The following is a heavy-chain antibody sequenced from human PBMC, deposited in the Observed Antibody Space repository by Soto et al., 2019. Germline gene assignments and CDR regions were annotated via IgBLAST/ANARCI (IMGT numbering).Heavy chain of an antibody. CDR2: INPILGTA. D-gene: IGHD6-6*01. Sequence: SVKVSCKASGGTFSSYAISWARQAPGHGLEWMGGINPILGTANYAQKFQGRVTITADESTSTAYMELSSLRSENTTVYYCAREVRGSSAPGYWAQGTRDSVSS. CDR1: GGTFSSYA. CDR3: AREVRGSSAPGY. V-gene: IGHV1-69*13. J-gene: IGHJ4*02.